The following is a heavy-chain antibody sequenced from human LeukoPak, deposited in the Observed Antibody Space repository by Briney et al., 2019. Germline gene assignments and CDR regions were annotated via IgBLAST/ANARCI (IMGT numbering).Heavy chain of an antibody. CDR2: IKQDGSEK. D-gene: IGHD2-21*01. J-gene: IGHJ3*02. V-gene: IGHV3-7*01. Sequence: GGSLRLSCVASGCTFSRYWMTWVRQSPEKGLESVVNIKQDGSEKQYADSVKARFTISRDNAENSLYLQVNSRRPEHTALLYCARDPYNCGGYGAFDMWGQGTVVAVSS. CDR1: GCTFSRYW. CDR3: ARDPYNCGGYGAFDM.